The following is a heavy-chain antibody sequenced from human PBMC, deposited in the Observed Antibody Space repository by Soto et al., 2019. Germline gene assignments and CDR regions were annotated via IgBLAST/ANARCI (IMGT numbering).Heavy chain of an antibody. CDR2: TYYRSKWYN. V-gene: IGHV6-1*01. CDR1: GDSVSSSSVT. D-gene: IGHD2-8*01. J-gene: IGHJ5*01. CDR3: ARLIGNSWLDS. Sequence: PSQTLSLTCAISGDSVSSSSVTWNWIRQSPSRGLEWLGRTYYRSKWYNDYAESVKSRITINPDTSKNQFSLHLNSVTPDDTAVYYCARLIGNSWLDSWGQGTLVTVSS.